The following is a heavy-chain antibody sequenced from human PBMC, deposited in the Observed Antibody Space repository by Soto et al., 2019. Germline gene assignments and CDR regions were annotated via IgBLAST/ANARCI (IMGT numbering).Heavy chain of an antibody. J-gene: IGHJ4*02. CDR3: ARAPQSSGWYPFFDY. D-gene: IGHD6-19*01. CDR2: IYYSGST. V-gene: IGHV4-59*12. Sequence: SETLSLTCTVSGGSISSYYWSWIRQPPGKGLEWIGYIYYSGSTNYNPSLKSRVTISVDTSKNQFSLKLSSVTAADTAVYYCARAPQSSGWYPFFDYWGQGSLVTVSS. CDR1: GGSISSYY.